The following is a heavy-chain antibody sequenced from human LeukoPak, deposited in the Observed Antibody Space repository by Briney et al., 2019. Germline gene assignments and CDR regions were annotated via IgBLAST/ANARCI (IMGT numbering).Heavy chain of an antibody. Sequence: PSETLSLTCAVYGGSFSVYYWSWIRQPPGKGLELSGEINHSGSTNYNPSLKSRVTISVDTSKNQFSLKLSSVTAADTAVYYCARGSAVADPDYWGQGTLVTVSS. J-gene: IGHJ4*02. V-gene: IGHV4-34*01. D-gene: IGHD6-19*01. CDR2: INHSGST. CDR3: ARGSAVADPDY. CDR1: GGSFSVYY.